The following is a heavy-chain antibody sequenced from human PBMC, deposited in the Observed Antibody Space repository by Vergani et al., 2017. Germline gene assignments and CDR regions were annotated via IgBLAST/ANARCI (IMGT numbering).Heavy chain of an antibody. CDR2: IFPSGNS. CDR3: ARVHPGGSYSYYYYYMDV. CDR1: GDSITNGGFS. D-gene: IGHD1-26*01. J-gene: IGHJ6*03. V-gene: IGHV4-30-2*01. Sequence: QLQLQESGSGLVKPSQTLSLTCAVSGDSITNGGFSWNWIRQPPGKGPEWIGYIFPSGNSDYNQSLKNRVSISLDKSKNQFSLKLSSVTAADTAVYYCARVHPGGSYSYYYYYMDVWGKGTTVTVSS.